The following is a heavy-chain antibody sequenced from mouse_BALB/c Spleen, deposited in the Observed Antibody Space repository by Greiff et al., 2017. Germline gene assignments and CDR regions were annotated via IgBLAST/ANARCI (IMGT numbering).Heavy chain of an antibody. CDR2: ISSGGSYT. CDR3: ARGSTTVVARGYIDV. J-gene: IGHJ1*01. Sequence: EVQLQESGGGLVKPGGSLKLSCAASGFTFSSYAMSWVRQSPEKRLEWVAEISSGGSYTYYPDTVTGRFNISRDNAKNTLYLEMGSLRSEDTAMYYGARGSTTVVARGYIDVWGEGTTVTVSS. CDR1: GFTFSSYA. D-gene: IGHD1-1*01. V-gene: IGHV5-9-4*01.